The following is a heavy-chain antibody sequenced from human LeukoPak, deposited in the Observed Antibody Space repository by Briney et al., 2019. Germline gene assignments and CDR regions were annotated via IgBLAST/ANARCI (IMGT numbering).Heavy chain of an antibody. CDR1: GFTFSSYS. Sequence: PGGSLRLSCAASGFTFSSYSMNWVRQAPGKGLEWVSSISSSSSYIYYADSVKGRFTISRDNAKNSLYLQMNSLRAEDTAVYYCASEGAYGGYYFDYWGQGTLVTVSS. CDR2: ISSSSSYI. J-gene: IGHJ4*02. D-gene: IGHD4-23*01. CDR3: ASEGAYGGYYFDY. V-gene: IGHV3-21*01.